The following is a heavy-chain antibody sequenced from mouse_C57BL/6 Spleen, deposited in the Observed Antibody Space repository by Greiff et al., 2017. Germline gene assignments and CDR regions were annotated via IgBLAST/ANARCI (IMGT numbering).Heavy chain of an antibody. J-gene: IGHJ3*01. V-gene: IGHV1-9*01. D-gene: IGHD2-1*01. CDR3: ARGDGNEVAY. CDR1: GYTFTGYW. Sequence: VQLQQSGAELMKPGASVKLSCKATGYTFTGYWIEWVKQRPGHGLEWIGEILPGSGSTNYTEKFKGKATFTADTSSNTAYMQLSSLTTEDSAIYYCARGDGNEVAYWGQGTLVTVSA. CDR2: ILPGSGST.